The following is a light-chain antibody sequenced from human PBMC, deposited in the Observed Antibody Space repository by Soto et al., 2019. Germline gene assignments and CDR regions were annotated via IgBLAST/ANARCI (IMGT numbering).Light chain of an antibody. CDR2: DAS. J-gene: IGKJ4*01. CDR1: QSVSSW. Sequence: IHMTQPSSTLSASVVVRVSTSCRASQSVSSWLAWYQEKPGKAPNLLIYDASTLETGVPSRFSGSESGTEFTLTISGLQSEDFAVYYCQQYNDWPLTFGGGTKVDIK. V-gene: IGKV1-5*01. CDR3: QQYNDWPLT.